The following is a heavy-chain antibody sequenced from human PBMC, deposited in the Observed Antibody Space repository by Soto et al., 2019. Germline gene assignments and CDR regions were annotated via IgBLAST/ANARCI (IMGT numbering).Heavy chain of an antibody. J-gene: IGHJ5*02. V-gene: IGHV4-61*01. D-gene: IGHD4-17*01. Sequence: SETLSLTCTVSGGSVSSGSYYWSWIRQPPGKGLEWIGYIYYSGSTNYNPSLKSRVTISVDTSKNQFSLKLSSVTAADTAVYYCARSAPTRQKNYGDYAVCEPPECWFDPWGQGTLVTVSS. CDR2: IYYSGST. CDR1: GGSVSSGSYY. CDR3: ARSAPTRQKNYGDYAVCEPPECWFDP.